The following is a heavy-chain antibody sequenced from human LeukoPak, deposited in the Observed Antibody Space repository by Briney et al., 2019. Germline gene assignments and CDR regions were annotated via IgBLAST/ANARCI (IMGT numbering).Heavy chain of an antibody. Sequence: ASVKVSCKASGYTLTGYYMHWVRQAPGQGLEWMGWINPNSGGTNYAQKFQGRVTMTRDTSISTAYMELSRLRSDDTAVYYCARVLYCCGDCYLYYFDYWGQGTLVTVSS. V-gene: IGHV1-2*02. D-gene: IGHD2-21*02. CDR3: ARVLYCCGDCYLYYFDY. CDR1: GYTLTGYY. CDR2: INPNSGGT. J-gene: IGHJ4*02.